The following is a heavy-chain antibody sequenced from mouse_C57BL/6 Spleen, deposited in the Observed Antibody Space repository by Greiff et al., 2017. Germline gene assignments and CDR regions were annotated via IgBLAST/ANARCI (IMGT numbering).Heavy chain of an antibody. V-gene: IGHV1-81*01. D-gene: IGHD4-1*01. CDR1: GYTFTSYG. CDR2: IYPRSGNT. CDR3: AANWECAY. J-gene: IGHJ3*01. Sequence: QVHVKQSGAELARPGASVKLSCKASGYTFTSYGISWVKQRTGQGLEWIGEIYPRSGNTYYNEKFKGKATLTADKSSSTAYMELRSLTSEDSAVYFCAANWECAYWGQGTLVTVSA.